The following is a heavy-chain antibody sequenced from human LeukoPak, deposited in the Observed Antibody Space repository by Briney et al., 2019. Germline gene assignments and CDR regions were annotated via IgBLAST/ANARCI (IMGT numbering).Heavy chain of an antibody. CDR2: INQSGNI. CDR3: ATRSEYSYSSGVNY. J-gene: IGHJ4*02. D-gene: IGHD6-6*01. V-gene: IGHV4-34*01. CDR1: GGSFNGYY. Sequence: SETLSLTCAGQGGSFNGYYCKGIRQAPGKGLEWIGEINQSGNINYNPSLKSRVTMSVDTSKNQFSLNLISLTAADTAVYYCATRSEYSYSSGVNYWGQGTLVTVSS.